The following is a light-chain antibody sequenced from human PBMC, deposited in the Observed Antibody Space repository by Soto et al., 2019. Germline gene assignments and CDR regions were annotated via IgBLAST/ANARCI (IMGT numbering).Light chain of an antibody. CDR3: TSYTSTTTLV. Sequence: QSALTQPASVSGSPGQSITFSCTGTSNDIGANNYVSWYQHHPGKAPKILIYEAANRPSGVSHRFSGSKSANTASLTISGLQAEDEADYFCTSYTSTTTLVFGGGTKLTVL. V-gene: IGLV2-14*01. J-gene: IGLJ2*01. CDR2: EAA. CDR1: SNDIGANNY.